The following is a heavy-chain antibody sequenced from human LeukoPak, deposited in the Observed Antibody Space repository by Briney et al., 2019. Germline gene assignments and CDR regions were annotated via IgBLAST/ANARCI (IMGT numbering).Heavy chain of an antibody. CDR3: ARLEGADTVN. V-gene: IGHV3-23*01. J-gene: IGHJ4*02. CDR1: GFTFSSYG. Sequence: PGGSLRLSCAASGFTFSSYGVNWVRQAPGKGLEWVSAIGGSGGATYYADSVKGRFTISRDNSKNTVYLQMNSLRAEDTAVYYCARLEGADTVNWGQGTLVTVSS. D-gene: IGHD1-26*01. CDR2: IGGSGGAT.